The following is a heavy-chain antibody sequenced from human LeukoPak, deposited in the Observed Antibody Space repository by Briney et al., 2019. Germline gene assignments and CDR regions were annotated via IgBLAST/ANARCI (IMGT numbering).Heavy chain of an antibody. CDR2: ITGSGDTT. J-gene: IGHJ4*02. D-gene: IGHD6-25*01. V-gene: IGHV3-23*01. CDR1: GFAFSRYF. Sequence: GGSLRLSCAASGFAFSRYFMHWVRQAPGKGLEWVSAITGSGDTTYYADSVKGRFTISRDNSKNTLFLEMNSLRVEDTAVYYCAKDYSGGHHFDLWGQGTLVTVSS. CDR3: AKDYSGGHHFDL.